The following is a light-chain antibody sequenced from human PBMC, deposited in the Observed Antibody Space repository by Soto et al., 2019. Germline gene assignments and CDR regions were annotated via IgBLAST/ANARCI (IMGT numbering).Light chain of an antibody. Sequence: QSALTQPASVSGSPEQSITISCTGTSSDVGSYDLVSWYQQHPGKAPKLMIYEVSKRPSGVSNRFSGSKSGNTASLTISGLQAEDEAHYYCCSYAGSSTSYWVFGGGTKLTVL. J-gene: IGLJ3*02. CDR2: EVS. CDR1: SSDVGSYDL. CDR3: CSYAGSSTSYWV. V-gene: IGLV2-23*02.